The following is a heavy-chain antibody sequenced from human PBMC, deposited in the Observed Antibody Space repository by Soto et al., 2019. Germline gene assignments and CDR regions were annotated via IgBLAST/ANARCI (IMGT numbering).Heavy chain of an antibody. J-gene: IGHJ6*02. D-gene: IGHD2-15*01. CDR2: IYGRDSDT. CDR1: GDSVSTYW. V-gene: IGHV5-51*01. CDR3: ARQGYCSGGRRDHYYHTGLDV. Sequence: SLKSSGEASGDSVSTYWIGWVRQMTGKGLEWMGIIYGRDSDTRYSPSFQGQVTISADKSISTAYLQWSSLKASDTAMYYCARQGYCSGGRRDHYYHTGLDVWGQGTTVTVSS.